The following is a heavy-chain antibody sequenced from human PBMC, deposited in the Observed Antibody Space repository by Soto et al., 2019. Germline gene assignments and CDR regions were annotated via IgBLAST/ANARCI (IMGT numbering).Heavy chain of an antibody. V-gene: IGHV4-59*08. CDR3: ARTQGSGPNWYFDL. CDR2: IYYSGST. J-gene: IGHJ2*01. CDR1: GGYSSSYY. Sequence: PSETLSLTCNVSGGYSSSYYWSWIRQPPGKGLEWIGYIYYSGSTNYNPSLKSRVTISVDTSKNQFSLKLSSVTAADTAVYYCARTQGSGPNWYFDLWGRGTLVTVS.